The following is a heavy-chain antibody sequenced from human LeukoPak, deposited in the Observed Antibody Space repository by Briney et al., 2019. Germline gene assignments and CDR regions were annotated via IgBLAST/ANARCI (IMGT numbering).Heavy chain of an antibody. D-gene: IGHD5-18*01. CDR1: GYTFTGYY. CDR3: ARAGYSDAFDI. Sequence: ASVKVSCKASGYTFTGYYMHWVRQAPGQGLEWMGWINPNSGGTTYAQKFQGWVTMTRDTSISTAYMELSRLRSDDTAVYYCARAGYSDAFDIWGQGTMVTVSS. J-gene: IGHJ3*02. V-gene: IGHV1-2*04. CDR2: INPNSGGT.